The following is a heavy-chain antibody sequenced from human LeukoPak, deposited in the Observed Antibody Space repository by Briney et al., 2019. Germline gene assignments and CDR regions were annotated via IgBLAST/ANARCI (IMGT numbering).Heavy chain of an antibody. Sequence: ASVKVSCKASGYTFTGYYMHWVRQAPGQGLEWMGWINPNSGGTNYALKFQGRVTMTRDTSISTAYMELSRLRSDDTAVYYCARVYLVLGASFDYWGQRTLVTVSS. CDR1: GYTFTGYY. CDR3: ARVYLVLGASFDY. V-gene: IGHV1-2*02. J-gene: IGHJ4*02. CDR2: INPNSGGT. D-gene: IGHD1-26*01.